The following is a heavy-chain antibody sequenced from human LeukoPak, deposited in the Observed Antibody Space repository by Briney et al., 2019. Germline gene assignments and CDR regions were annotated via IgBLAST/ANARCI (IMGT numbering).Heavy chain of an antibody. V-gene: IGHV1-18*04. CDR1: GYTFTSYG. D-gene: IGHD2-15*01. J-gene: IGHJ6*02. CDR3: ATAVVVAASHYGMDV. Sequence: ASVKVSCKASGYTFTSYGISWVRQAPGQGLEWMGWISAYNGNTNYAQKLQGRVTMTTDTSTSTAYIELRGLRSEDTAVYYCATAVVVAASHYGMDVWGQGTTVTVSS. CDR2: ISAYNGNT.